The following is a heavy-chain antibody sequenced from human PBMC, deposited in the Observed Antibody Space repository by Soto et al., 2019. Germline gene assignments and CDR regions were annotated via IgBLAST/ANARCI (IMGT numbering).Heavy chain of an antibody. J-gene: IGHJ4*02. CDR3: AKRRGDGGQFDY. D-gene: IGHD2-21*02. V-gene: IGHV3-23*01. CDR2: VSIGGST. CDR1: GFTFSSYA. Sequence: DVQLLESGGGLVQPEGSLRLSCAASGFTFSSYAMGWVRQGPGKGLEWVAVVSIGGSTHYADSVRGRFTISRDNSKNTLSLQMNSLTAEDTAVYFCAKRRGDGGQFDYWGQGALVTVSS.